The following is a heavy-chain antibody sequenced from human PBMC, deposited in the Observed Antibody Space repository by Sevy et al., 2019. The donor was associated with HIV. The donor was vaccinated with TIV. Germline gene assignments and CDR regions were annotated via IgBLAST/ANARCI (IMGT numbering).Heavy chain of an antibody. Sequence: GGSLRLSCAASXXXFSSYWMHWVXXAPGKGPVWVSGVNSDGSSTNYADSVKGRFTMSRDSAKNTLYLQMNSLRAEDTAVYFCVAANTWXDXWGQGTLVTVSS. CDR3: VAANTWXDX. D-gene: IGHD2-15*01. CDR1: XXXFSSYW. J-gene: IGHJ4*02. V-gene: IGHV3-74*01. CDR2: VNSDGSST.